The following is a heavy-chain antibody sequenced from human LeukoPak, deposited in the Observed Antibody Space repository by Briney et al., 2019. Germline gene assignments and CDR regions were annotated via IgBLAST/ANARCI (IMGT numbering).Heavy chain of an antibody. D-gene: IGHD2-2*01. V-gene: IGHV4-59*01. CDR3: ARGIVVVPAAVDAFDI. Sequence: SETLSLTCTVSGGSISSYHWSWIRQPPGKGLEWIGYIYYSGSTNYNPSLKSRVTISVDTSKNQFSLKLSSVTAADTAVYYCARGIVVVPAAVDAFDIWGQGTMVTVSS. CDR2: IYYSGST. CDR1: GGSISSYH. J-gene: IGHJ3*02.